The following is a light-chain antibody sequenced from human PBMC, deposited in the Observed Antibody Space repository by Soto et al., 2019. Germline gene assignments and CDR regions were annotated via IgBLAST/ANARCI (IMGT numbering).Light chain of an antibody. CDR3: QQYNNWPLT. CDR1: QSVSID. Sequence: EIVMTHSPATLSVSPVEIATLSFRAIQSVSIDLACYHQKPGQAPRLLIYSASTRATGIPARFSGTGSGTEFTLTISSLQSEDFAVYYCQQYNNWPLTFGGGTKVDIK. J-gene: IGKJ4*01. CDR2: SAS. V-gene: IGKV3-15*01.